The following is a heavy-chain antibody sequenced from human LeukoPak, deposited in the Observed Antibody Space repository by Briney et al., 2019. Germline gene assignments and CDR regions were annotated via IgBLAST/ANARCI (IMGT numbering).Heavy chain of an antibody. D-gene: IGHD5-12*01. CDR1: GFTLRSYE. CDR2: ISGSGGTT. Sequence: PGGSLRLSCAASGFTLRSYEMRWVRQAPGKGLEWVSGISGSGGTTYYADSVRGRFTISRDNSKNTLYLQMNSLRAEDTAVYYCAKEYSGYDFDYWGQGTLVTVSS. J-gene: IGHJ4*02. V-gene: IGHV3-23*01. CDR3: AKEYSGYDFDY.